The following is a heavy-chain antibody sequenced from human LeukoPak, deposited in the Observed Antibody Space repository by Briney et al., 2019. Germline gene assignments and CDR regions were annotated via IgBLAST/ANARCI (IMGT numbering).Heavy chain of an antibody. CDR2: IKQYGSQK. D-gene: IGHD4-17*01. CDR3: AREVYGDNYFDY. V-gene: IGHV3-7*05. Sequence: GGSLRLSCAASVYTFAIHWMSCVPDAPGKGPEWVANIKQYGSQKYYVDSVKGRFTISRDNAKDSLFLQMNSLRAEDTAVYYCAREVYGDNYFDYWGQGTLVTVSS. CDR1: VYTFAIHW. J-gene: IGHJ4*02.